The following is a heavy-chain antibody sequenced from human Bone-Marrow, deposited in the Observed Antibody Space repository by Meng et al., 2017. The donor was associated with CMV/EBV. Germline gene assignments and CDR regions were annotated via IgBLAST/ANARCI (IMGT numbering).Heavy chain of an antibody. D-gene: IGHD6-13*01. J-gene: IGHJ6*02. CDR3: ARDELGSIAAAGYYYYGMDV. Sequence: SVKVSCKASGGTFSSYAISWVRQAPGQGLEWMGGIIPIFGTANYAQKFQGRVTITTDESTSTAYMELSSLRSEDTAVYYCARDELGSIAAAGYYYYGMDVWGRGTTVTVSS. CDR1: GGTFSSYA. CDR2: IIPIFGTA. V-gene: IGHV1-69*05.